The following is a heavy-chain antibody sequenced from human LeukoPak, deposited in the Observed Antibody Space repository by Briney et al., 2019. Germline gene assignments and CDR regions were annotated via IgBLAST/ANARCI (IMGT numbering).Heavy chain of an antibody. CDR1: GGSISSYY. CDR2: IYYSGST. Sequence: PSETLSLTCTVSGGSISSYYWSWIRQPPGKGLEWIGYIYYSGSTNYNPSLKSRVTISVDTSKNQFSLKLSSVTAADTAVYYCASQPLSTAAAVSWGQGTLVTVSS. J-gene: IGHJ1*01. D-gene: IGHD6-13*01. V-gene: IGHV4-59*08. CDR3: ASQPLSTAAAVS.